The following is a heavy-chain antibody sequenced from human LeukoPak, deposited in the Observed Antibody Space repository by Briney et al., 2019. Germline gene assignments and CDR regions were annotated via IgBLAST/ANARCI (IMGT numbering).Heavy chain of an antibody. CDR2: ISSSGSII. V-gene: IGHV3-11*04. J-gene: IGHJ6*02. CDR1: GFTFSDYY. D-gene: IGHD1-26*01. Sequence: KPGGSLRLSCAASGFTFSDYYMSWIRQAPGKGREWVSYISSSGSIIYCADSVKGRFTISRDNAKNSLYLQMNSLRAEDTAVYYCARSNWYFSLSPGRWSGSYYPQGYYYYGMDVWGQGTTVTVSS. CDR3: ARSNWYFSLSPGRWSGSYYPQGYYYYGMDV.